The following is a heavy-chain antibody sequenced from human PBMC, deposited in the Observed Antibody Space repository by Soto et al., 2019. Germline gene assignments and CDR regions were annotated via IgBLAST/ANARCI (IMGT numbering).Heavy chain of an antibody. J-gene: IGHJ3*02. V-gene: IGHV2-70*04. Sequence: SGPTLVNPTQTLTLTCTFSGFSLSTSGMRVSWIRQPPGKALEWLARIDWDDDKFYSTSLKTRLTISKDTSKNQVVLTMTNMDPVDTATYYCARMGVPYTYAFDIWGQGTMVTVSS. CDR1: GFSLSTSGMR. CDR2: IDWDDDK. D-gene: IGHD2-2*02. CDR3: ARMGVPYTYAFDI.